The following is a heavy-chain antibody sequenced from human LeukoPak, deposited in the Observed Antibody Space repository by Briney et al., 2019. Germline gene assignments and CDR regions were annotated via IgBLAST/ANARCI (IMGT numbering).Heavy chain of an antibody. CDR3: TIVVVVAATRAFDY. V-gene: IGHV3-30*02. J-gene: IGHJ4*02. D-gene: IGHD2-15*01. Sequence: GGSLRLSCAASGFTFSSYGMHWVRQAPGKGLEWVAFIRYDGSNKYYADSVKGRFTISRDNSKNTLYLQMNSLRAEDTAVYYCTIVVVVAATRAFDYWGQGTLVTVSS. CDR2: IRYDGSNK. CDR1: GFTFSSYG.